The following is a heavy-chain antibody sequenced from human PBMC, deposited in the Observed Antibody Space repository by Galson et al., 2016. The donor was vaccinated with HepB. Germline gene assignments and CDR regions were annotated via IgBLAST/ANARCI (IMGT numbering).Heavy chain of an antibody. Sequence: SETLSLTCAVSGASISSGHWWSWVRQSPEEGLEWIGEIYRSGSTSYNPALKSRVTISIDSSKNRFSLNLTSVTATDTAVYYCARPYAATYFFDYWGLGTPVAVS. V-gene: IGHV4-4*02. CDR2: IYRSGST. CDR3: ARPYAATYFFDY. CDR1: GASISSGHW. D-gene: IGHD2-2*01. J-gene: IGHJ4*02.